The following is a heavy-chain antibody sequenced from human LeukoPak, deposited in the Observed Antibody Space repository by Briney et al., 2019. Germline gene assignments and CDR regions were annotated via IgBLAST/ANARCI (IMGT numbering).Heavy chain of an antibody. V-gene: IGHV3-21*01. J-gene: IGHJ5*02. Sequence: GGSLRLSCAVSGFIFSSYSMNWVRQAPGKGLEWVSSISTSSIYIYYADSVKGRFTISRDNAKNSLYLQMNSLRAEDTAVYYCARDLGQYYDTSDNWFDPWGQGTLVTVSS. CDR2: ISTSSIYI. CDR3: ARDLGQYYDTSDNWFDP. CDR1: GFIFSSYS. D-gene: IGHD3-22*01.